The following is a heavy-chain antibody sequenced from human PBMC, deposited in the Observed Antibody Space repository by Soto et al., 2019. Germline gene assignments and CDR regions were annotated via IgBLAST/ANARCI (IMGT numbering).Heavy chain of an antibody. J-gene: IGHJ6*02. V-gene: IGHV3-11*05. CDR1: GFTFSDYY. CDR2: ISSSSSYT. Sequence: QVQLVESGGGLVKPGGSLRLSCAASGFTFSDYYMSWIRQAPGKGLEWVSYISSSSSYTNYADSVKGRFTISRDNAKNALYLQMNSLRAEDXAVXXCXXXXXGXXXTLGYYYGMDVWGQGTTVTVSS. CDR3: XXXXXGXXXTLGYYYGMDV.